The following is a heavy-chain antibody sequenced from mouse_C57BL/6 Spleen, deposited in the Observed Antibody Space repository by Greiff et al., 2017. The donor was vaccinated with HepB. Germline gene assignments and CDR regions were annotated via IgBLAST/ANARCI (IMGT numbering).Heavy chain of an antibody. D-gene: IGHD1-1*01. V-gene: IGHV1-81*01. J-gene: IGHJ4*01. Sequence: VMLVESGAELARPGASVKLSCKASGYTFTSYGISWVKQRTGQGLEWIGEIYPRSGNTYYNEKFKGKATLTADKSSSTAYMELRSLTSEDSAVYFCAREDYYGSSPYYAMDYWGQGTSVTVSS. CDR3: AREDYYGSSPYYAMDY. CDR2: IYPRSGNT. CDR1: GYTFTSYG.